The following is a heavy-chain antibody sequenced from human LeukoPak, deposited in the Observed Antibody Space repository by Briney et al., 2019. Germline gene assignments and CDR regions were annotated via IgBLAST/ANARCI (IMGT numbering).Heavy chain of an antibody. D-gene: IGHD4-23*01. CDR2: ISSSSSYI. V-gene: IGHV3-21*01. J-gene: IGHJ4*02. Sequence: PGGPLRLSCAASGFTFSSYSMNWVRQAPGKGLEWVSSISSSSSYIYYADSVKGRFTISRDNAKNSLYLQMNSLRAEDTAVYYCARDLYGGNSFDYWGQGTLVTVSS. CDR1: GFTFSSYS. CDR3: ARDLYGGNSFDY.